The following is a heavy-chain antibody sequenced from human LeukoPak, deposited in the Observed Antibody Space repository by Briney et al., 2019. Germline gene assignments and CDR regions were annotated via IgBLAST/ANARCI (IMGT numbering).Heavy chain of an antibody. CDR3: AREGEDCSGGSCYTSEYFQH. CDR1: GGSMSSYY. CDR2: IYYSGST. J-gene: IGHJ1*01. D-gene: IGHD2-15*01. Sequence: SDTLSLTCTVSGGSMSSYYWSWIRQPPGPGLESFGYIYYSGSTNYSPSLKSRVTISVDTSKNQFSLKLSSVTAADTAVYYCAREGEDCSGGSCYTSEYFQHWGQGTLVTVSS. V-gene: IGHV4-59*01.